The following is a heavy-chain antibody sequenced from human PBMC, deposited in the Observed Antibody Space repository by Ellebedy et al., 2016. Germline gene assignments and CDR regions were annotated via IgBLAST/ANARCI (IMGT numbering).Heavy chain of an antibody. Sequence: GESLKISCAASAFTFSNYWMHWVRQAPGKGLVWVSRINSDGSSTTYADSVKGRFTISRDNAKNTLYLQMNSLRAEDTAVYYCVRESQYHDFWSGYFRSLEGHGFDIWGQGTMVTVSS. CDR1: AFTFSNYW. J-gene: IGHJ3*02. D-gene: IGHD3-3*01. CDR2: INSDGSST. V-gene: IGHV3-74*03. CDR3: VRESQYHDFWSGYFRSLEGHGFDI.